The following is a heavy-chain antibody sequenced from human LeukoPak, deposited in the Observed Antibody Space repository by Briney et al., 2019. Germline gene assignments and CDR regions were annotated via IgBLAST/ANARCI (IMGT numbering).Heavy chain of an antibody. CDR2: IYYSGST. J-gene: IGHJ3*02. CDR1: GGSMGSCY. D-gene: IGHD3-16*01. V-gene: IGHV4-59*08. Sequence: PSETLSLTCTVSGGSMGSCYWSWIRQPPGKGLEWIGCIYYSGSTNYNPSLKSRVTISVDTSKNQFSLKLSSVTAADTAVYYCARQGGVGYVNAFDIWGQGTMVTVSS. CDR3: ARQGGVGYVNAFDI.